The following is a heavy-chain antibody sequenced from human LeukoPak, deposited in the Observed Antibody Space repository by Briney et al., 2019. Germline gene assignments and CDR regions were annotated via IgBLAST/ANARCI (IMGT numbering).Heavy chain of an antibody. CDR3: ARANALYCSSTSCLFDY. CDR1: GYTFTDYY. J-gene: IGHJ4*02. V-gene: IGHV1-2*02. Sequence: GASVKVSCKASGYTFTDYYIHWVRQAPGQGPEWMAWINPNSGGTYYAQNFHDRITLTRDTSISTAYMELSRLRSDDTAIYYCARANALYCSSTSCLFDYWGQGTLVTVSS. D-gene: IGHD2-2*01. CDR2: INPNSGGT.